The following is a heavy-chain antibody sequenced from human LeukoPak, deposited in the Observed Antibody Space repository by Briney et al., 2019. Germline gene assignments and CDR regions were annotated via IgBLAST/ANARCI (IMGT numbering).Heavy chain of an antibody. CDR3: AKESCSSRCNFDY. J-gene: IGHJ4*02. D-gene: IGHD2-2*01. Sequence: GGSLRLSCAASGFTFSSYAMSWVRQAPGKGLEWVSAIDTSGGHTYYADSVKGRFTISRDNSENTLYLQMNSLRAEDTAVYYCAKESCSSRCNFDYWGQGILVTVSS. CDR2: IDTSGGHT. CDR1: GFTFSSYA. V-gene: IGHV3-23*01.